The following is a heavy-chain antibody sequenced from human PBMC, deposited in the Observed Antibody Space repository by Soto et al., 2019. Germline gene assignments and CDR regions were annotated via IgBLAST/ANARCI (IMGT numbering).Heavy chain of an antibody. Sequence: GGSLRLPCAASGLTYSSYAMSWVRHAPGKGLDGVSAISGCGGSTYYADSVKGQFTNSRDNARNTLYVQMNSLRAEDTAVEYCAKDRYSGRYYLVSGFDPWGQGTLVTVSS. V-gene: IGHV3-23*01. CDR2: ISGCGGST. CDR1: GLTYSSYA. D-gene: IGHD1-26*01. CDR3: AKDRYSGRYYLVSGFDP. J-gene: IGHJ5*02.